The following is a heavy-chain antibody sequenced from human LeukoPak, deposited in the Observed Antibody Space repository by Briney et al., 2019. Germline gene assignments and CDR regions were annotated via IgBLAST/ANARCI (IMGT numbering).Heavy chain of an antibody. CDR2: INHSGST. V-gene: IGHV4-34*01. J-gene: IGHJ4*02. CDR3: ARGLFRAVAGLFDY. D-gene: IGHD6-19*01. Sequence: SETLSLTCAVYGGSFSGYYWSWIRQPPGKGLEWIGEINHSGSTNYNPSLKSRVTISVDTSKNQFSLKLSSVTAADTAVYYCARGLFRAVAGLFDYRGQGTLVTVSS. CDR1: GGSFSGYY.